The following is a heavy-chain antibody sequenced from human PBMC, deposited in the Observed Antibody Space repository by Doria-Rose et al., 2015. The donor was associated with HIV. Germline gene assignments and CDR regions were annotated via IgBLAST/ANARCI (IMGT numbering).Heavy chain of an antibody. D-gene: IGHD6-13*01. V-gene: IGHV2-26*03. Sequence: QITLKESGPVLVKPTETLTLTCTISGVSLSSPGMGVSWIRQPPEKALEWLAHIFSDDERSYKTSLKSRLTISRGTSKSQVVLTMTDMDPVDTATYYCARIKSSRWYHKYYLDFWGQGTLVIVSA. CDR3: ARIKSSRWYHKYYLDF. J-gene: IGHJ4*02. CDR2: IFSDDER. CDR1: GVSLSSPGMG.